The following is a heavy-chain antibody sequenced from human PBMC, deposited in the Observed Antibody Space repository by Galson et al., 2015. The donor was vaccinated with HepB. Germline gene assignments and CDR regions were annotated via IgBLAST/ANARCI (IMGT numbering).Heavy chain of an antibody. V-gene: IGHV3-9*01. CDR2: ISWNSGSI. D-gene: IGHD3-10*01. Sequence: SLRLSCAASGFKFDDYAMHWVRQAPGKGLEWVSGISWNSGSIDYGDSVRGRFTISRDSAKNSLYLQMNSLRAEDTALYYCAKDMASILYGSGRFLGYAFNNWGQGTLVTVSS. CDR1: GFKFDDYA. J-gene: IGHJ4*02. CDR3: AKDMASILYGSGRFLGYAFNN.